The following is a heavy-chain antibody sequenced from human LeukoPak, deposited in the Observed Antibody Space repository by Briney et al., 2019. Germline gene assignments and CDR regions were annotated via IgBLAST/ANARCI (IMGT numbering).Heavy chain of an antibody. V-gene: IGHV3-20*04. D-gene: IGHD1-26*01. CDR3: ATDSSWDLHHN. Sequence: GGSLRLSCAASGFTFDDYGMSWVRQPPGKGLEWVSAINWNGDTTRYTDSVKGRFTISRDNAKSSLYLQMNSLRAEDTALYYCATDSSWDLHHNWGQGTLVTVSS. CDR1: GFTFDDYG. J-gene: IGHJ4*02. CDR2: INWNGDTT.